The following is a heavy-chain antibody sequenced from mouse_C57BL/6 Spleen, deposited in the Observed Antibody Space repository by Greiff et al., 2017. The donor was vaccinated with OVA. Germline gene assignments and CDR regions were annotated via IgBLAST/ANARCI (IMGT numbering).Heavy chain of an antibody. CDR3: ARRVGNPYYFDY. V-gene: IGHV1-52*01. D-gene: IGHD2-1*01. J-gene: IGHJ2*01. CDR2: IDPSDSAS. CDR1: GYTFTSYW. Sequence: QVQLQQPGAELVRPGSSVKLSCKASGYTFTSYWMHWVKQRPIQGLEWIGNIDPSDSASYYNQKFKDKATLTVDKSSSTAYMQLSSLTSEDSAVYYWARRVGNPYYFDYWGQGTTLTVSS.